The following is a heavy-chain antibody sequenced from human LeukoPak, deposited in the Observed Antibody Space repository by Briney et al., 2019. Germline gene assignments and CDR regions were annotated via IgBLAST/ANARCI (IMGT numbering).Heavy chain of an antibody. V-gene: IGHV3-48*03. CDR2: ISSSGSTI. Sequence: PGGSLRLSCAASGFTFSSYEMNWVRQAPGKGLEWVSYISSSGSTIYYADSVKGRFTISRDNAKNSLYLQMNSLRAEDTAVYYCAKARAPFVVVPAATTDWGQGTLVTVSS. D-gene: IGHD2-2*01. CDR3: AKARAPFVVVPAATTD. J-gene: IGHJ4*02. CDR1: GFTFSSYE.